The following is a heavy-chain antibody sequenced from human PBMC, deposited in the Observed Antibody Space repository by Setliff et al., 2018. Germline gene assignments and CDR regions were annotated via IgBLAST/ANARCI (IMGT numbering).Heavy chain of an antibody. J-gene: IGHJ4*02. CDR1: GFIFGNSW. CDR3: ATAGRLARADN. Sequence: GGSLRLSCAASGFIFGNSWMSWVRQPPGKGLEWVANINQDASEKDYVDSVKGRFTISRDNARNSLYLQMNSLRAEDTAMYYCATAGRLARADNWCQGTLVTVSS. V-gene: IGHV3-7*01. D-gene: IGHD6-19*01. CDR2: INQDASEK.